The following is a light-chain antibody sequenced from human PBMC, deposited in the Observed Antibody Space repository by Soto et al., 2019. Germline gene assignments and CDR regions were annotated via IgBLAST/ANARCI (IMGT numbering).Light chain of an antibody. Sequence: QSALTQPPSASGSLGQSVTISCTGTSSDVGGYNYVSWHQQHPGKAPKAMIYEVTKRPPEVPDRFSGSKSGNTASLTVSGLQAEDEADYYCSSFAGGGNPVLLGGGTTLTVL. CDR3: SSFAGGGNPVL. CDR2: EVT. J-gene: IGLJ2*01. CDR1: SSDVGGYNY. V-gene: IGLV2-8*01.